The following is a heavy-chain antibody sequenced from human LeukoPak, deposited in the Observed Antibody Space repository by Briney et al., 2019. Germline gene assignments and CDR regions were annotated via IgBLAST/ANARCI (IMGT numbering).Heavy chain of an antibody. CDR2: INPNSGGT. CDR3: AAQQQLAPFDY. D-gene: IGHD6-13*01. J-gene: IGHJ4*02. Sequence: ASVKVSCKASGYTFTSYGISWVRQAPGQGLEWMGWINPNSGGTNSAQRFQGRVTMTRDTSTSTAYMELRSLRSDDTAVYYCAAQQQLAPFDYWGQGTLVTVSS. CDR1: GYTFTSYG. V-gene: IGHV1-18*01.